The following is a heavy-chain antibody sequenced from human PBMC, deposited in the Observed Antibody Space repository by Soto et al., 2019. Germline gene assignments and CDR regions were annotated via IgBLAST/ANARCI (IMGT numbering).Heavy chain of an antibody. CDR1: GFIVRSYW. Sequence: GGSLRLSCAVSGFIVRSYWMSWVRQAPGKGLEWVASIKEDGSEIYYLQSVRVRFAISRDSAGNALQLAMNYLSAEDTATYFCARDIGFDYVNWGQGTLVPVSS. J-gene: IGHJ4*02. D-gene: IGHD5-12*01. CDR3: ARDIGFDYVN. CDR2: IKEDGSEI. V-gene: IGHV3-7*01.